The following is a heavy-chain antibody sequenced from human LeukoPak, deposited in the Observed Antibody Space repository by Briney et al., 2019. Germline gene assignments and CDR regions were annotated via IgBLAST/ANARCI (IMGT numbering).Heavy chain of an antibody. D-gene: IGHD2-2*01. J-gene: IGHJ6*02. CDR3: AREPVVNHGSSTSCKRRDCYYYYGMDV. CDR1: GGSICSGGYY. Sequence: SETLSLTCSVSGGSICSGGYYLSWIRQHPRKALAWIGYIYHSGRTYYNPSLYSRVTISVDTLMNQFSLNLSSLTSAETAGYYCAREPVVNHGSSTSCKRRDCYYYYGMDVWGQGTAVTVSS. V-gene: IGHV4-31*03. CDR2: IYHSGRT.